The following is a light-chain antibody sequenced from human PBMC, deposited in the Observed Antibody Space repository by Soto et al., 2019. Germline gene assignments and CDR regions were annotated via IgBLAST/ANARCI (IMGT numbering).Light chain of an antibody. CDR3: QVWDSSGDHFV. J-gene: IGLJ1*01. CDR2: NDR. CDR1: NIRSKS. V-gene: IGLV3-21*02. Sequence: SYELTQPPSVSVAPGQTARITCGGDNIRSKSVHWYQQKPGQAPVLVVYNDRDRPSGIPERFSGSNSGNTATLTISRVEAGDEADYYCQVWDSSGDHFVFGSGTKVTVL.